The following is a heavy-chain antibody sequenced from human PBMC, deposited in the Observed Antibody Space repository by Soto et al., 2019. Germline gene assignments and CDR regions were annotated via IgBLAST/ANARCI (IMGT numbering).Heavy chain of an antibody. Sequence: GGSLRLSCAASGFTFSSYAMHWVRQAPGKGLEWVAVISYDGSNKYYADSVKGRFTISRDNSKNTLYLQMNSLRAEDTAFYYCARDGSGSYQWGYYFDYWGQGTLVTVSS. D-gene: IGHD3-10*01. V-gene: IGHV3-30-3*01. J-gene: IGHJ4*02. CDR3: ARDGSGSYQWGYYFDY. CDR2: ISYDGSNK. CDR1: GFTFSSYA.